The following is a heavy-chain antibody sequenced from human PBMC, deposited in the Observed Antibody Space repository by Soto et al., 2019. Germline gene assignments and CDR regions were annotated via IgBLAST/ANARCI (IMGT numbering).Heavy chain of an antibody. J-gene: IGHJ4*02. CDR2: IYYSGST. Sequence: SETLYITCTVSGGSISSYYWSWIRQPPGKGLEWIGYIYYSGSTNYNPSLKSRVTISVDTSKNQFSLKLTSVTAADTAVYYCARTYPGLTYWSQGTLVTVSS. CDR3: ARTYPGLTY. V-gene: IGHV4-59*01. CDR1: GGSISSYY. D-gene: IGHD3-16*01.